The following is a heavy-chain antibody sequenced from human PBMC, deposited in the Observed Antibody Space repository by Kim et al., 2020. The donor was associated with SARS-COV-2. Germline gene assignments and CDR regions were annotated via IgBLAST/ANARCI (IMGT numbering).Heavy chain of an antibody. V-gene: IGHV5-10-1*01. J-gene: IGHJ4*02. CDR2: IDLRDSYT. CDR1: GYRFSDQW. CDR3: VGRPDYDY. Sequence: GESLQISCKGSGYRFSDQWITWVRQVPGKGLEWMGRIDLRDSYTTYSPSFKGHVTISADKSITTAYLQWSSLKASDTAIYYCVGRPDYDYWGQGTLVTVS. D-gene: IGHD3-16*01.